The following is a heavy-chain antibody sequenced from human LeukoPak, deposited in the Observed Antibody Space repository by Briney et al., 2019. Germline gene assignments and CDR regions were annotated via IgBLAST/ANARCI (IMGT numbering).Heavy chain of an antibody. CDR2: MNPNSGNT. D-gene: IGHD6-19*01. CDR1: GYTFTSYD. J-gene: IGHJ4*02. Sequence: GASVKVSCKASGYTFTSYDINWVRQATGQGLEWMGWMNPNSGNTGYAQKFQGRVTMTRNTSISTAYMELSSLRSEDTAVYYCATFIYSTPGIAVAGIGYWGQGTLVTVSS. CDR3: ATFIYSTPGIAVAGIGY. V-gene: IGHV1-8*01.